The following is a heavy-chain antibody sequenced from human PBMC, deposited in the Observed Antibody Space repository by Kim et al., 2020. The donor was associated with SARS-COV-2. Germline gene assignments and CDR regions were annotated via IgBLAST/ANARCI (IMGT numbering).Heavy chain of an antibody. V-gene: IGHV4-59*01. Sequence: SETLSLTCSVSGGAIRSYYWTWIRQPPGKRLEWIGYVYHTSNTNYNPSFRGRVTISLDTSKRQFSLTLTSVTAADTAVYYCAATGVGAVGWFDPWGQVTLVSVSS. J-gene: IGHJ5*02. CDR1: GGAIRSYY. D-gene: IGHD1-26*01. CDR2: VYHTSNT. CDR3: AATGVGAVGWFDP.